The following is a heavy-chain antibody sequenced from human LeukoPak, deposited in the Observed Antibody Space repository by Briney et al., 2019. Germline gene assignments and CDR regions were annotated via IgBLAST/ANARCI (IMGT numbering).Heavy chain of an antibody. CDR1: VFTFSTYC. D-gene: IGHD2-21*02. CDR3: ARDYLSVLERALVVVTASLGKDAFDI. Sequence: GGTLRPSCALSVFTFSTYCTHWVRPAPAKGPMWVSRICPDGTVTTYATSVKARVLISRDNARNTGYLQMNSLRVEDTAVYYCARDYLSVLERALVVVTASLGKDAFDIWGQGTMVSVSS. J-gene: IGHJ3*02. V-gene: IGHV3-74*01. CDR2: ICPDGTVT.